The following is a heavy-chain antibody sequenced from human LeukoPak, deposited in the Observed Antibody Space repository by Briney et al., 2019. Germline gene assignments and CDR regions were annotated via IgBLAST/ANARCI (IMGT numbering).Heavy chain of an antibody. Sequence: SETLSLTCTVSGGSINSGSQYWSWIRQPAGKGLEWIGRIYTSGGTNYNPSLKSRVTISVDTSKNQFSLKLSSVTAADTAVYYCAREWGAYYDFWSGYYYYMDVWGKGTTVTVSS. CDR2: IYTSGGT. V-gene: IGHV4-61*02. CDR1: GGSINSGSQY. D-gene: IGHD3-3*01. CDR3: AREWGAYYDFWSGYYYYMDV. J-gene: IGHJ6*03.